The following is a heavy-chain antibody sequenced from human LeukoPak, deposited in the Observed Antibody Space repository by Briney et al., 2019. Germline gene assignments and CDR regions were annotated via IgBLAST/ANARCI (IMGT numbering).Heavy chain of an antibody. CDR3: ARDHQTSTYSSGWYDY. J-gene: IGHJ4*02. Sequence: ASVKVSCKASGGTFSSYAISWVRQAPGQGLEWMGGIIPIFGTANYAQKFQGRVTITADESTSTAHMELSSLRSEDTAVYYCARDHQTSTYSSGWYDYWGQGTLVTVSS. D-gene: IGHD6-19*01. CDR1: GGTFSSYA. V-gene: IGHV1-69*01. CDR2: IIPIFGTA.